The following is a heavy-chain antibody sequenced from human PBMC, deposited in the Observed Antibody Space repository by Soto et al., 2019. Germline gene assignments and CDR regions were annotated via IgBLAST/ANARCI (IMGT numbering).Heavy chain of an antibody. CDR3: ARTTLVSAWGDHHGDYFDS. CDR2: VYSNGAT. D-gene: IGHD6-19*01. V-gene: IGHV4-59*01. CDR1: GGSISRYY. J-gene: IGHJ4*02. Sequence: QVQLQESGPGLVKPSETLSLTCTVSGGSISRYYWSWIRQPPGKGLEWIGFVYSNGATNYNPSLNSRVTISVDASKNQFSLNLASVTAADTAVYYCARTTLVSAWGDHHGDYFDSWGQGTLVTVSS.